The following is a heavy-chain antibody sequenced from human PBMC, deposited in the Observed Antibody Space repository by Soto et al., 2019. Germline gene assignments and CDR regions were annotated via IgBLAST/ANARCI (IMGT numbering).Heavy chain of an antibody. J-gene: IGHJ4*02. CDR1: GFTFSNYG. Sequence: GGSLRLSCAASGFTFSNYGMHWVRQAPGKGLEWVAVIWYDGNNKYYADSVKGRFTISRDNSNNTLYVQMTSLSAEDTAVYYCARGLHSLFDYCGQGTLVTVSS. V-gene: IGHV3-33*01. CDR3: ARGLHSLFDY. D-gene: IGHD2-21*01. CDR2: IWYDGNNK.